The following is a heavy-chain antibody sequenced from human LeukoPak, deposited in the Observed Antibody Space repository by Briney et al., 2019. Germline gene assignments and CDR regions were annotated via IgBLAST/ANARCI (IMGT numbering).Heavy chain of an antibody. CDR3: AKDLRYCSTTRCYKEWFDP. CDR2: ISGSGGGT. D-gene: IGHD2-2*02. V-gene: IGHV3-23*01. Sequence: GASLRLSCAASGFTFSSYAMTWVRQAPGKGLEWVSAISGSGGGTYYADSVKGRLTISRDNSKSTLFLQMNSLRAEDTAIYYCAKDLRYCSTTRCYKEWFDPWGQGTLVTVSS. J-gene: IGHJ5*02. CDR1: GFTFSSYA.